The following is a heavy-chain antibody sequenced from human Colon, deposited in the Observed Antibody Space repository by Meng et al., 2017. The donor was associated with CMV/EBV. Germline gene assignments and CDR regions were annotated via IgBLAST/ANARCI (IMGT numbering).Heavy chain of an antibody. CDR2: MYYSGST. Sequence: SGDSVSSGSYYWAWIRQPPGKGLEWIGHMYYSGSTNYNHSLKSRVTISIDTSKNQFSLRVNSVTAADTAIYYCARAHVGVTARWFDPWGQGTLVTVSS. V-gene: IGHV4-61*01. J-gene: IGHJ5*02. CDR1: GDSVSSGSYY. D-gene: IGHD1-26*01. CDR3: ARAHVGVTARWFDP.